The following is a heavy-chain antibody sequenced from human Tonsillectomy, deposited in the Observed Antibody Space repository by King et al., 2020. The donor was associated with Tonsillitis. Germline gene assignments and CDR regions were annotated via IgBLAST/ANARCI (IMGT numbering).Heavy chain of an antibody. J-gene: IGHJ6*02. V-gene: IGHV1-2*02. CDR2: INPNSGGT. CDR3: ASAGAVTTMAYYYGMDV. D-gene: IGHD4-17*01. CDR1: GYTFTGYY. Sequence: QLVQSGAEVKKPGASVKVSCKASGYTFTGYYIHWVRQAPGQGLEWMGWINPNSGGTNYAQKFQGRVTMTRDTSISTAYMELSRLRSDDTAVYYCASAGAVTTMAYYYGMDVWGQGTTVTVSS.